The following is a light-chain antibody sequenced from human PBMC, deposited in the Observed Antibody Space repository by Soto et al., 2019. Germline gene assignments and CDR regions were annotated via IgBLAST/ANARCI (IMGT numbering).Light chain of an antibody. Sequence: DIQMTQSPSSLSASVGDRVTITCRASQGISNYLAWYQQKPGKVPKLLIYAASTLQSGVPSRFXGSGXGTXXXXXXXXXXPXDXAXXYCXKXNXAPRTXGQXXKVE. CDR3: XKXNXAPRT. CDR1: QGISNY. J-gene: IGKJ1*01. CDR2: AAS. V-gene: IGKV1-27*01.